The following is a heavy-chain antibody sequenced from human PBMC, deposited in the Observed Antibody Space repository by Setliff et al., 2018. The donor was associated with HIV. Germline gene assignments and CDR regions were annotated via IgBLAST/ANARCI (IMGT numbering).Heavy chain of an antibody. CDR3: APDFGDNWFDP. CDR2: IISILGTP. J-gene: IGHJ5*02. CDR1: GGTFSAYA. Sequence: SVKVSCKASGGTFSAYAVNWVRQAPGQGLEWMGRIISILGTPNYSHKFQGRVTITADKSTTTTYMELSSLRSDDTATYYCAPDFGDNWFDPWGQGTLVTVSS. D-gene: IGHD4-17*01. V-gene: IGHV1-69*04.